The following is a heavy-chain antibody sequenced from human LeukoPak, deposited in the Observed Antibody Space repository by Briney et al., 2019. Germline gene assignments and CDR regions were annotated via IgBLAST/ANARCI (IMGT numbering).Heavy chain of an antibody. CDR3: AGFWSGYLPDFDY. D-gene: IGHD3-3*01. J-gene: IGHJ4*02. V-gene: IGHV3-11*06. CDR1: GFTFSDYY. CDR2: ISSSSSYI. Sequence: GGSLRLSCAASGFTFSDYYMSWIRQAPGKGLEWVSSISSSSSYIYYADSVKGRFTISRDNAKNSLYLQMNSLRAEDTAVYYCAGFWSGYLPDFDYWGQGTLVTVSS.